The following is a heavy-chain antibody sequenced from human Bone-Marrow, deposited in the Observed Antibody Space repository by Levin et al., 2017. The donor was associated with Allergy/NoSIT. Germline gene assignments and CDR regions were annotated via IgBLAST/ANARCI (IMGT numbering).Heavy chain of an antibody. Sequence: GGSLRLSCAASGFTFSSYGMHWVRQAPGKGLEWVAVIWYDGSNKYYADSVKGRFTISRDNSKNTLYLQMNSLRAEDTAVYYCARDLNVITIFGVLEQLKKYGMDVWGQGTTVTVSS. V-gene: IGHV3-33*01. CDR1: GFTFSSYG. D-gene: IGHD3-3*01. CDR2: IWYDGSNK. CDR3: ARDLNVITIFGVLEQLKKYGMDV. J-gene: IGHJ6*02.